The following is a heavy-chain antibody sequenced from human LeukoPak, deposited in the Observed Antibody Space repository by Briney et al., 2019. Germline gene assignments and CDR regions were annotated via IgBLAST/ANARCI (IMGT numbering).Heavy chain of an antibody. D-gene: IGHD3-22*01. CDR2: IYPGDSDT. CDR3: ARQMGRYYDSSGYPREDAFDI. V-gene: IGHV5-51*01. J-gene: IGHJ3*02. Sequence: GESLQISCQGSGYSFTSYWIGWVRQMPGKGLEWMGIIYPGDSDTRYSPSFQGQVTISADKSISTAYLQWSSLKASDTAMYYCARQMGRYYDSSGYPREDAFDIWGQGTMVTVSS. CDR1: GYSFTSYW.